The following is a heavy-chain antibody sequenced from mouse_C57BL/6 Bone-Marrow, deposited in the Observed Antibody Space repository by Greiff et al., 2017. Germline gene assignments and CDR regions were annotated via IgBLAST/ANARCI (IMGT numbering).Heavy chain of an antibody. V-gene: IGHV14-4*01. CDR3: TTDSNYPAWFAY. D-gene: IGHD2-5*01. J-gene: IGHJ3*01. CDR2: IDPENGDT. CDR1: GFNIKDDY. Sequence: VQLQQSGAELVRPGASVKLSCTASGFNIKDDYMHWVKQRPEQGLEWIGWIDPENGDTDYDSKFQGKATITADTSSNTAYLQLSSRTSEDTAGYYCTTDSNYPAWFAYWGQGTLVTVSA.